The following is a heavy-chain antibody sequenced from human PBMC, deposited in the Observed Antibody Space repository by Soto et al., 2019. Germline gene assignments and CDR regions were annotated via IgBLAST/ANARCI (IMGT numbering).Heavy chain of an antibody. CDR1: GFTFSDYY. CDR3: AGATRVEIWLQSVPHTFDY. Sequence: PGGSLRLSCAASGFTFSDYYMSWIRQAPGKGLEWVSYISSSGSTIYYADSVKGRFTISRDNAKNSLYLQMNSLRAEDTAVYYCAGATRVEIWLQSVPHTFDYWGQGTLVTVSS. D-gene: IGHD5-12*01. J-gene: IGHJ4*02. V-gene: IGHV3-11*01. CDR2: ISSSGSTI.